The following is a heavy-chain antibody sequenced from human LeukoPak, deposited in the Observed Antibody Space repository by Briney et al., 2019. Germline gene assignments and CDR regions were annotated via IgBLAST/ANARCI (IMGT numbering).Heavy chain of an antibody. V-gene: IGHV1-69*04. CDR2: IIPILGIA. D-gene: IGHD2-2*01. CDR1: GGTFSSYA. Sequence: SVKVSCKASGGTFSSYAISWVRHAPGQGLEWMGRIIPILGIANYAQKFQGRVTITADKSTSTAYMELSSLRSEDTAVYYCARVGASKIVVVPAAMPWDRDGTLMAGGVIDPWGQGTLVTVSS. CDR3: ARVGASKIVVVPAAMPWDRDGTLMAGGVIDP. J-gene: IGHJ5*02.